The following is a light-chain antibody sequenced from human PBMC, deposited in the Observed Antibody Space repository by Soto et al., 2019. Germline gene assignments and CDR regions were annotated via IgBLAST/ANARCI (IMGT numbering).Light chain of an antibody. CDR1: QGISSA. Sequence: AIQLTQSPSSLSASVGDRVTITCRASQGISSALAWYQQKPGKAPKLLIYDASSLESGVTSMFSGSGFGTDFTLTISSLQPEDFATYYCQQFNSYPHTFGQGTRLEIK. CDR2: DAS. CDR3: QQFNSYPHT. J-gene: IGKJ5*01. V-gene: IGKV1-13*02.